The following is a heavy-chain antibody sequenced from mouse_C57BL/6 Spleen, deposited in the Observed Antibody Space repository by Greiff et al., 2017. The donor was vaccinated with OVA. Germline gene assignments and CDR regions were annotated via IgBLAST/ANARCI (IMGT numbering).Heavy chain of an antibody. CDR1: GYTFTDYN. V-gene: IGHV1-18*01. Sequence: VQLQQSGPELVKPGASVKIPCKASGYTFTDYNMDWVKQSHGKSLEWIGDLNPNNGGPIYNQKFKGKATLTVDKYSSTAYMELSSLTSEDTAVDYCARPGDYDVAAWFAYWGQGTLVTVSA. CDR3: ARPGDYDVAAWFAY. J-gene: IGHJ3*01. CDR2: LNPNNGGP. D-gene: IGHD2-4*01.